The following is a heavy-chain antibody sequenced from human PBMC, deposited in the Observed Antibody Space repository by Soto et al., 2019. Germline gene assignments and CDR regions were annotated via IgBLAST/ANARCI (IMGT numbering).Heavy chain of an antibody. CDR2: IKPGTSDI. V-gene: IGHV5-51*01. J-gene: IGHJ4*02. CDR1: GYKFGSVW. CDR3: ARQLSHICDS. Sequence: GESLKISCKGVGYKFGSVWIGWVRPMPGKGLELMGIIKPGTSDIRSSPSCGGNVTNAADDAVSTDYLQWSSLKASENSMYYCARQLSHICDSWGQGTLVTVSS. D-gene: IGHD3-3*02.